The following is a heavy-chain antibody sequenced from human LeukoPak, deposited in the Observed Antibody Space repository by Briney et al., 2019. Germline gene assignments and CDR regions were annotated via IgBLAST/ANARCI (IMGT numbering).Heavy chain of an antibody. CDR3: ARGRRRTVTTGWFDP. CDR2: IYHSGST. Sequence: PSETLSLTCTVSGYSISSGYYWGWIRQPPGKGLEWIGSIYHSGSTYYNPSLKSRVTMSVDTSKNQFSLKLSSVTAADTAVYYCARGRRRTVTTGWFDPWGQGTLVTVSS. CDR1: GYSISSGYY. V-gene: IGHV4-38-2*02. J-gene: IGHJ5*02. D-gene: IGHD4-17*01.